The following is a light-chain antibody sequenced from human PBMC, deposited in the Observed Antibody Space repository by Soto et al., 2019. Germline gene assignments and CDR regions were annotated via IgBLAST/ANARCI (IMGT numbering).Light chain of an antibody. CDR2: GAS. CDR3: QQYNKWPLIT. J-gene: IGKJ5*01. V-gene: IGKV3D-15*01. CDR1: QSISIG. Sequence: IVVTQSAATLSVSPWETATVSCRASQSISIGLAWYRQKPGQAPRLLLYGASTRATGTPARFSGSGSGTEFTLTISSLQSEDFALYYCQQYNKWPLITFGQGTRLEI.